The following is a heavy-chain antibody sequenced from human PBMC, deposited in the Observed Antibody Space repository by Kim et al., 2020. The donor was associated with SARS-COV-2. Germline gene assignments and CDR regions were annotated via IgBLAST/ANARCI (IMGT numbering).Heavy chain of an antibody. D-gene: IGHD3-10*01. Sequence: SETLSLTCAVYGGSFSGYYWSWIRQPPGKGLEWLGEINHSGSTNYNPSLKSRVTISVDTSKNQFSLKLSSVTAADTAVYYCARGRTGKSIHPRRINDYWGQGTLVTGSS. V-gene: IGHV4-34*01. CDR3: ARGRTGKSIHPRRINDY. CDR2: INHSGST. J-gene: IGHJ4*02. CDR1: GGSFSGYY.